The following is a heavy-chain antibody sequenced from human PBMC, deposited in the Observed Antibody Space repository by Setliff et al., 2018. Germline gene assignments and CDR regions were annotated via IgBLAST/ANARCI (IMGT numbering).Heavy chain of an antibody. D-gene: IGHD3-10*01. V-gene: IGHV4-34*01. CDR3: ARGRYYGSGSYSL. CDR1: GGSFSDYF. J-gene: IGHJ4*02. CDR2: VNDSGSA. Sequence: TSETLSLTCDVFGGSFSDYFWAWIRQSPGKGLEWIGDVNDSGSANYKPSLKSRLTISRDTSKNQLSLNLSSVTAADTAVYYCARGRYYGSGSYSLWGQGTLVTVSS.